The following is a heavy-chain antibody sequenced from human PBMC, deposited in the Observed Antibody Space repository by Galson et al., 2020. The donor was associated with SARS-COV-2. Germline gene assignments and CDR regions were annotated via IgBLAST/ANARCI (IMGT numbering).Heavy chain of an antibody. Sequence: ASLRLSCAASGFTFSTPWMAWVRQAPGKGLEWVANINQHGSEKYYVDSVKGRFTISRDNTKNSLYLQMSSLRAEDTAVYYCARVLGGVYDSSGYAQNWFDPWGQGTLVTVSS. V-gene: IGHV3-7*05. CDR1: GFTFSTPW. CDR2: INQHGSEK. J-gene: IGHJ5*02. CDR3: ARVLGGVYDSSGYAQNWFDP. D-gene: IGHD3-22*01.